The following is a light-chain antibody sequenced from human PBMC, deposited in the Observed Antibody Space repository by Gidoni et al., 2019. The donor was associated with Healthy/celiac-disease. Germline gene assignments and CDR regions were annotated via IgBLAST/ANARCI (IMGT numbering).Light chain of an antibody. CDR3: QQYYSNPQT. CDR2: WAS. J-gene: IGKJ1*01. Sequence: IVLTQPPDCLDVSLSERATINCKFSQIVVCSPNNKNYLAWYQQKPGQPPKLLIYWASTRESGVPDRFSGSGSGTDFTLTISSLQAEDVAAYYCQQYYSNPQTFGQGTKVEIK. V-gene: IGKV4-1*01. CDR1: QIVVCSPNNKNY.